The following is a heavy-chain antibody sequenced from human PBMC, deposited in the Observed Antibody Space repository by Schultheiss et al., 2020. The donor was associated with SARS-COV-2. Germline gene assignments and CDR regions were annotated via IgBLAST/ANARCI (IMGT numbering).Heavy chain of an antibody. V-gene: IGHV3-21*04. J-gene: IGHJ6*02. D-gene: IGHD6-19*01. Sequence: GGSLRLSCAASGFTFSSYSMNWVRQAPGKGLEWVSSISSSSSYIYYADSVKGRFTISRDNAKNSLYLQMNSLRAEDTAVYYCARDLLWYSSGWYSYYGMDVWGQGTTVTVSS. CDR2: ISSSSSYI. CDR1: GFTFSSYS. CDR3: ARDLLWYSSGWYSYYGMDV.